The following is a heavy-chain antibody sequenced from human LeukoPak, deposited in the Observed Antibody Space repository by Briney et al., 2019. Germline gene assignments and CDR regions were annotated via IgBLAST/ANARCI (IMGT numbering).Heavy chain of an antibody. CDR1: GFTFSDYY. V-gene: IGHV3-11*01. Sequence: GGSLRLSCAASGFTFSDYYMSWIRQAPGKGLEWVSYINNSGITIYYADSVKGRFTISRDNAKNSVSLQMNSLRAEDTAVYYCASSYAASTRYDYWGQGALVIVSS. J-gene: IGHJ4*02. CDR3: ASSYAASTRYDY. D-gene: IGHD3-16*01. CDR2: INNSGITI.